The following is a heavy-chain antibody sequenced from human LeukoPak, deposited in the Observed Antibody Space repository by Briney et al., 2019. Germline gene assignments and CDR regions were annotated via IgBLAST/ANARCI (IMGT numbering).Heavy chain of an antibody. CDR3: AKTTGYSYGPFDY. V-gene: IGHV3-9*01. Sequence: GRSLRLSCAASGFTFDDYAMHSVRQAPGKGVECVSGISRNSGSIGYADSVKGRFTISRDNAKNSLYLQMNSLRAEDTALYYCAKTTGYSYGPFDYWGQGTLVTVSS. D-gene: IGHD5-18*01. J-gene: IGHJ4*02. CDR1: GFTFDDYA. CDR2: ISRNSGSI.